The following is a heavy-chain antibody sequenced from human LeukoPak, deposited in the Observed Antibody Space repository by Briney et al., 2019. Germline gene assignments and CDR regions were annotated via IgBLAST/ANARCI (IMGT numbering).Heavy chain of an antibody. CDR2: ISYDGSNK. CDR1: GFTFSSYA. Sequence: PGGSLRLSCAASGFTFSSYAMHWVRQAPGKGLEWVAVISYDGSNKYHADSVKGRFTISRDNSKNTLYLQMNSLRAEDTAVCYCARSTLGDIVLMVSATVPSDIWGQGTMVTVSS. J-gene: IGHJ3*02. D-gene: IGHD2-8*01. CDR3: ARSTLGDIVLMVSATVPSDI. V-gene: IGHV3-30-3*01.